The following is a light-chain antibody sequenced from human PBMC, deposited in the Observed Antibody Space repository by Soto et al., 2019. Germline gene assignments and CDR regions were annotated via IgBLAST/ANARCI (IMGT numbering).Light chain of an antibody. V-gene: IGKV1-27*01. J-gene: IGKJ2*01. CDR2: AAS. CDR3: QQYNSAQYT. CDR1: QGISHY. Sequence: DIQMTQSPSSLSASVGDRVTITCRASQGISHYLAWYQQKPGKVPKLLIYAASTLQSGVPSRFSGSGSGTDFTLTISSLQPEDVATYYCQQYNSAQYTFGQGTKLEIK.